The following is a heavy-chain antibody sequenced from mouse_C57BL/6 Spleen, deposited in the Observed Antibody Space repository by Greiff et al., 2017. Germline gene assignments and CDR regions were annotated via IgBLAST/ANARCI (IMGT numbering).Heavy chain of an antibody. J-gene: IGHJ2*01. V-gene: IGHV1-50*01. CDR2: IDPSDSYT. CDR3: ARGSTTVVDCFDY. D-gene: IGHD1-1*01. Sequence: QVQLQQPGAELVKPGASVKLSCKASGYTFTSYWMQWVKQRPGQGLDWIGEIDPSDSYTNYNQKFKGKATLTVDTSSSTAYMQLSSLTSEDSAVYYCARGSTTVVDCFDYWGQGTTLTVSS. CDR1: GYTFTSYW.